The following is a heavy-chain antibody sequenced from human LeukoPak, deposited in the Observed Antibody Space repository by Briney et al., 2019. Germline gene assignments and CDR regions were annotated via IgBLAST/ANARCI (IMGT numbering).Heavy chain of an antibody. V-gene: IGHV4-61*02. CDR2: IYTSGST. D-gene: IGHD6-13*01. CDR3: ARDRIAAAHDAFDI. CDR1: GGSISSGSYY. J-gene: IGHJ3*02. Sequence: SQTLSLTRTVSGGSISSGSYYWSWIRQPAGKGLEWIGRIYTSGSTNYNPSLKSQVTISVDTSKNQFSLKLSSVTAADTAVYYCARDRIAAAHDAFDIWGQGTMVTVSS.